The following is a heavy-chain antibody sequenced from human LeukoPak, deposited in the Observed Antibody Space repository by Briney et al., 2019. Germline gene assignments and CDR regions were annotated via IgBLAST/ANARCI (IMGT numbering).Heavy chain of an antibody. D-gene: IGHD2-15*01. CDR1: GYTFTSYG. J-gene: IGHJ4*02. V-gene: IGHV1-18*01. CDR2: TSAYNGNT. CDR3: ARVKDIGVVVAATRDNFDY. Sequence: ASVKVSCKASGYTFTSYGISWVRQAPGQGLEWMGGTSAYNGNTNYAQKLQGRGTMTTDTSTRTDYMELRSLRSDETAVYYCARVKDIGVVVAATRDNFDYWGQGTLVTVSS.